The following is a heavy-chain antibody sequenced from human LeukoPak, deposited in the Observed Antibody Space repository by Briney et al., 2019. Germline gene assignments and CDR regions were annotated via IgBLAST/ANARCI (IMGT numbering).Heavy chain of an antibody. J-gene: IGHJ3*02. CDR2: ISSSSSYI. CDR3: ARDTVVVRGAFDI. V-gene: IGHV3-21*01. CDR1: GFTFSSYS. D-gene: IGHD2-21*01. Sequence: GRSLRLSCAASGFTFSSYSMNWVRQAPGKGLEWVSSISSSSSYIYYADSVKGRFTISRDNAKNSLYLQMNSLRAEDTAVYYCARDTVVVRGAFDIWGQGTMVTVSS.